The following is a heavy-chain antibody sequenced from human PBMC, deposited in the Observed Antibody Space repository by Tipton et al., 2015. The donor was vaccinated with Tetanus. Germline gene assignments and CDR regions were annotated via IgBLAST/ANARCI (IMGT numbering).Heavy chain of an antibody. D-gene: IGHD3-22*01. CDR2: IYYSGST. CDR1: GGSISSGGYY. V-gene: IGHV4-31*03. Sequence: TLSLTCTVSGGSISSGGYYWSWIRQHPGKGLEWIGYIYYSGSTYYNPSLKSRVTISVDTSKNQFSLKLSSVTAADTAVYYCARDLDSSGYSDYWGQGTLVTVSS. J-gene: IGHJ4*02. CDR3: ARDLDSSGYSDY.